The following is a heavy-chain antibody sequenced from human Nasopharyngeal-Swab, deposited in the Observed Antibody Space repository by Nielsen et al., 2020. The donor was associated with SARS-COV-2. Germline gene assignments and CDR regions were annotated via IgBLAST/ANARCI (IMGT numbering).Heavy chain of an antibody. CDR2: ISSSSSYI. CDR3: ARDGLDYDFWSAYFMDV. Sequence: WTRQPPGKGLEWVSSISSSSSYIYYADSVKGRFTISRDNAKNSLYLQMNSLRAEDTAVYYCARDGLDYDFWSAYFMDVWARGPRSPSP. J-gene: IGHJ6*02. V-gene: IGHV3-21*01. D-gene: IGHD3-3*01.